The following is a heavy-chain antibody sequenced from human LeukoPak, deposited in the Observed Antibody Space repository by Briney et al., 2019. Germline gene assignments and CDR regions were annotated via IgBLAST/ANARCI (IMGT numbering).Heavy chain of an antibody. J-gene: IGHJ4*02. CDR2: INPSGGST. CDR1: GYTFTSYY. Sequence: ASVKVSCKASGYTFTSYYMHWVRQAPGQGLEWMGIINPSGGSTSYAQKFQGRVTMTRDTSTSTVYMELSSLSSEDTAVYYCAGLRYFDWLFNWGQGTLVTVSS. D-gene: IGHD3-9*01. V-gene: IGHV1-46*01. CDR3: AGLRYFDWLFN.